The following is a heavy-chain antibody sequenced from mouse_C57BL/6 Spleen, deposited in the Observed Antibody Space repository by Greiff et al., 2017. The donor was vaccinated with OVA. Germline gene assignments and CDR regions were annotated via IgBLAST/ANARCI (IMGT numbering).Heavy chain of an antibody. J-gene: IGHJ2*01. Sequence: QVHVKQPGAELVKPGASVKLSCKASGYTFTSYWMQWVKQRPGQGLEWIGEIDPSDSYTNYNQKFKGKATLTVDTSSSTAYMQLSSLTSEDSAVYYCARGNDYSNLDYWGQGTTLTVSS. V-gene: IGHV1-50*01. CDR2: IDPSDSYT. CDR1: GYTFTSYW. D-gene: IGHD2-5*01. CDR3: ARGNDYSNLDY.